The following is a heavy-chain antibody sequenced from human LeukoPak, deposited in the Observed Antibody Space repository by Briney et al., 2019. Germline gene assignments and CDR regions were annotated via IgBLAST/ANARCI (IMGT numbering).Heavy chain of an antibody. Sequence: SETLSLTCTVSGYSISSGYYWGWIRQPPGKGLEWIGSIYHSGSTYYNPSLKSRVTISVDTSKNQFSLKLSSVTAADTAVYYCARVSAYCGGDCYYYFDYWGQGTLVTVSS. CDR2: IYHSGST. J-gene: IGHJ4*02. CDR1: GYSISSGYY. CDR3: ARVSAYCGGDCYYYFDY. D-gene: IGHD2-21*02. V-gene: IGHV4-38-2*02.